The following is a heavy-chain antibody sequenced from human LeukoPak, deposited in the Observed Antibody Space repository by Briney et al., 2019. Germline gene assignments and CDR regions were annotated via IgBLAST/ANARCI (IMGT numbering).Heavy chain of an antibody. J-gene: IGHJ6*02. CDR1: GCSISSYY. CDR3: ARLLVPEYYDIHTYYYGMDV. CDR2: IYNSGST. Sequence: SETLSFTCTVSGCSISSYYWSWIRQPPGKGLEWSGYIYNSGSTNYNPSRKSRVTISVDTSKDQFSLKLSSVTAADTAVYYCARLLVPEYYDIHTYYYGMDVWGQGTTVTVSS. V-gene: IGHV4-59*08. D-gene: IGHD3-9*01.